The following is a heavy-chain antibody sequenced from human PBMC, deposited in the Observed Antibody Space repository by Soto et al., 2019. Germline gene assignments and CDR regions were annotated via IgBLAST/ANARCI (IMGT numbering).Heavy chain of an antibody. CDR1: GGSISISNW. J-gene: IGHJ6*03. D-gene: IGHD5-12*01. CDR3: ARGGYDFYMDV. CDR2: IHHSGST. Sequence: QVQLQESGPGLVKPSETLSLTCAGPGGSISISNWWSWVRQTPGKGLGWIGQIHHSGSTNYSPSLRSRVTISVDKSQNQFSLKMNSVTAADTAGYYCARGGYDFYMDVWGNGTTVTVSS. V-gene: IGHV4-4*02.